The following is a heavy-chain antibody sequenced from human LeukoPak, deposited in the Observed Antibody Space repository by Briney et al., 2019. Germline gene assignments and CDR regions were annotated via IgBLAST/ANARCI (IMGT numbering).Heavy chain of an antibody. CDR3: ARVVPEKDAFDI. CDR2: MNPNSGNT. CDR1: GYTFTSSD. V-gene: IGHV1-8*03. J-gene: IGHJ3*02. Sequence: ASVKASCKAFGYTFTSSDINWVRQATGQGLEWMGWMNPNSGNTGYAQKFQGRVTITRNTSISTAYLELSSLRSEDTAVYYCARVVPEKDAFDIWGQGTMVTVSS.